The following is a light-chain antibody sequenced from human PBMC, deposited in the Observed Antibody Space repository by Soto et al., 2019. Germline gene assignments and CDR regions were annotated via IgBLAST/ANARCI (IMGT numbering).Light chain of an antibody. CDR2: QDT. V-gene: IGLV3-1*01. J-gene: IGLJ2*01. CDR3: QAWDSSTGVV. CDR1: KLGERF. Sequence: SYELTQPPSVSVSPGQTASITCSGDKLGERFACWYQQKAGQSPVMVIYQDTKRPSGIPERFSGSNSGNTGTLTISGTQAMDGADYYCQAWDSSTGVVFGGGTKLTVL.